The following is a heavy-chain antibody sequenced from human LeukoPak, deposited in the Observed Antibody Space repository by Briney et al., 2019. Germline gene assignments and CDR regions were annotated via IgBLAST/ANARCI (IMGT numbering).Heavy chain of an antibody. CDR3: ATTPLDYGDYVGWFDP. J-gene: IGHJ5*02. CDR2: IYSDGRT. CDR1: GFIVSNKY. Sequence: PGGSLRLSCAASGFIVSNKYMTWVRQASGKGLEWVSLIYSDGRTYYADSVRGRCTISRDNSKNTLYVQMNSLRVEDTAVYYCATTPLDYGDYVGWFDPWGQGTLVTVSS. V-gene: IGHV3-53*01. D-gene: IGHD4-17*01.